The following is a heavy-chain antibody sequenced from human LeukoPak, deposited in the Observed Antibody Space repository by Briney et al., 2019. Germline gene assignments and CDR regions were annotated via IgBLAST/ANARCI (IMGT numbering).Heavy chain of an antibody. CDR1: GGSISNYY. CDR2: IYYSGST. Sequence: SETLSLTCTVSGGSISNYYWSWIRQPPGKGLEWIGYIYYSGSTHYNPSLKSRVTISVDTSKNQFSLKLSSVTAADTAVYYCARAGGPLGWFDPWGQGTLVTVSS. V-gene: IGHV4-59*12. J-gene: IGHJ5*02. D-gene: IGHD3-16*01. CDR3: ARAGGPLGWFDP.